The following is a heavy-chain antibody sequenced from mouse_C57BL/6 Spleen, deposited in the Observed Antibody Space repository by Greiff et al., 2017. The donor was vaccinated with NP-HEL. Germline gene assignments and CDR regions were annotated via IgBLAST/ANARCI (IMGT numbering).Heavy chain of an antibody. CDR1: GYTFTSYW. CDR2: IHPNSGST. D-gene: IGHD5-5*01. Sequence: QVQLKQPGAELVKPGASVKLSCKASGYTFTSYWMHWVKQRPGQGLEWIGMIHPNSGSTNYNEKFKSKATLTVDKSSSTAYMQLSSLTSEDSAVYYCAREITTPYYYAMDYWGKGTSVTVSS. CDR3: AREITTPYYYAMDY. J-gene: IGHJ4*01. V-gene: IGHV1-64*01.